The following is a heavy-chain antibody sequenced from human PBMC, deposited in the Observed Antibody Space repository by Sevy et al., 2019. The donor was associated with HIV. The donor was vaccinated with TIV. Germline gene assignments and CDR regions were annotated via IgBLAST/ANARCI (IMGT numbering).Heavy chain of an antibody. Sequence: GGSLRLSCAASGFTFTNYAMHWVRQAPGKGLEWVALISYDGSDTYLADSVRGRFTISSDNSKSTLSLQMNSLRAENTAVYYCARTRYSSNAVCLLLDYWGQGTLVTVSS. CDR3: ARTRYSSNAVCLLLDY. CDR2: ISYDGSDT. J-gene: IGHJ4*02. V-gene: IGHV3-30-3*01. CDR1: GFTFTNYA. D-gene: IGHD2-8*01.